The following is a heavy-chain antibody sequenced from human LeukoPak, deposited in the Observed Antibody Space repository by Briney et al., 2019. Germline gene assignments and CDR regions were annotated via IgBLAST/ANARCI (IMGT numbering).Heavy chain of an antibody. J-gene: IGHJ4*02. Sequence: SQTLSLTCTVSGGSISSGDYYWSWIRQHPGKGLERIGYIHYSGSTYYNPSLKSRLTISVDTSKNQFSLKLSSVTAADTAVYYCARGRSLPYCSSTSCYPPAFQNLDSSGYYPSTDFDYWGQGALVTVSS. CDR2: IHYSGST. D-gene: IGHD2-2*01. V-gene: IGHV4-31*03. CDR3: ARGRSLPYCSSTSCYPPAFQNLDSSGYYPSTDFDY. CDR1: GGSISSGDYY.